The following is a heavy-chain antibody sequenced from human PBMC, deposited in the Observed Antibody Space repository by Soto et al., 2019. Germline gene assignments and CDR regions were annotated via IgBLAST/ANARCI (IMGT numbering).Heavy chain of an antibody. CDR2: INAGNGNT. J-gene: IGHJ5*02. Sequence: QVQLVQSGAEVKKPGASVKVSCKASGYTFTSYAMHWVRQAPGQRLEWMGWINAGNGNTKYSQKFQGRVTITRDTSASTAYMELSSLRSEDTAVYYCAREEEDIVVVVAATVVLGHWGQGALVTVSS. V-gene: IGHV1-3*01. CDR3: AREEEDIVVVVAATVVLGH. CDR1: GYTFTSYA. D-gene: IGHD2-15*01.